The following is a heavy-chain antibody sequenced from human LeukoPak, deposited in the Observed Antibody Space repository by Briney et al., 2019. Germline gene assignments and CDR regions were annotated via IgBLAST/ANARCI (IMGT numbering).Heavy chain of an antibody. V-gene: IGHV4-59*08. J-gene: IGHJ4*02. CDR1: GGSISSYY. Sequence: SETLSLTCTVSGGSISSYYWSWIRQPPGKGLEWIGYIYYSGTTNYNPSLESRVTISVDTSKNRFSLKLSSVTAADTAVYYCARQGYSGSSTFDYWGQGTLVTVSS. CDR3: ARQGYSGSSTFDY. D-gene: IGHD6-19*01. CDR2: IYYSGTT.